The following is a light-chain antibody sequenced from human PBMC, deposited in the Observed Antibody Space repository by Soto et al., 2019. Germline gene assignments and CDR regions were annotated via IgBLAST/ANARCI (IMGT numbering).Light chain of an antibody. V-gene: IGLV2-8*01. CDR1: SSDVGAYDY. J-gene: IGLJ1*01. CDR2: EIN. CDR3: QSYDSSLSGKNV. Sequence: QSVLTQPPSASGSPGQSVTISCTGTSSDVGAYDYVSWYQQHPGKAPKLMIYEINKRPSGVPDRFSGSKSGNTASLTVSGLQAEDEADYYCQSYDSSLSGKNVFGTGTKLTVL.